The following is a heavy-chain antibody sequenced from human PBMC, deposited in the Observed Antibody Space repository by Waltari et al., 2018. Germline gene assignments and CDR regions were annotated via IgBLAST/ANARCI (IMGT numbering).Heavy chain of an antibody. V-gene: IGHV3-30-3*01. D-gene: IGHD3-22*01. CDR3: ARGVVVITTSFDY. CDR2: ISYDGSNK. Sequence: QVQLVESGGGVVQPGRSLRLYCAASGFTFSSYAMHWVRPAPGKGLEWVAVISYDGSNKYYADSVKGRFTISRDNSKNTLYLQMNSLRAEDTAVYYCARGVVVITTSFDYWGQGTLVTVSS. CDR1: GFTFSSYA. J-gene: IGHJ4*02.